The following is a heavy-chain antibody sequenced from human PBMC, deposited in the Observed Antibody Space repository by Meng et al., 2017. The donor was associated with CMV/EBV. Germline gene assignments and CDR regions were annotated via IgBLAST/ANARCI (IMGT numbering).Heavy chain of an antibody. CDR2: IYSGGSI. Sequence: GESLKISWAASGFTVSSYYMSWVRQAPAKGLGWVSVIYSGGSIYHVDSVKGRFTISRDNSKNTLYLQMNSLRAEDTAVYYCARGGYYDFWSGYLSSRAYNWFDPWGQGTLVTVSS. D-gene: IGHD3-3*01. CDR3: ARGGYYDFWSGYLSSRAYNWFDP. CDR1: GFTVSSYY. V-gene: IGHV3-53*01. J-gene: IGHJ5*02.